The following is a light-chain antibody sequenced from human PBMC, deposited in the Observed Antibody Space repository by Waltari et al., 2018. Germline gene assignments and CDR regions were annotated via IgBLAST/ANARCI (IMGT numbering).Light chain of an antibody. Sequence: DIQLTQSPSFLSASVGDRVTITCRASQGISNDLAWYQQKPGKAPNLLIYAASTLQSGVPSRFSGSGSGTEFTLTISSLQPEDFATYYCQQLNSYPLYTFGQGTKLEIK. CDR1: QGISND. CDR2: AAS. J-gene: IGKJ2*01. V-gene: IGKV1-9*01. CDR3: QQLNSYPLYT.